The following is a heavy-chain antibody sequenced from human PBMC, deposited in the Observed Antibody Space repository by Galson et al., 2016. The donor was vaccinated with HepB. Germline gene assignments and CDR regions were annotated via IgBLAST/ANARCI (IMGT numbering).Heavy chain of an antibody. V-gene: IGHV3-7*01. Sequence: SLRLSCAVSGFTFNSYWMSWVRQAPGKGLEWVANMNQDGSEKYYVDSVKGRFTISRDNLKNTLYLLLNSLRAEETAVYYCARAVHGSGSYWDKWGQGTLVAVSS. J-gene: IGHJ4*02. CDR2: MNQDGSEK. D-gene: IGHD3-10*01. CDR3: ARAVHGSGSYWDK. CDR1: GFTFNSYW.